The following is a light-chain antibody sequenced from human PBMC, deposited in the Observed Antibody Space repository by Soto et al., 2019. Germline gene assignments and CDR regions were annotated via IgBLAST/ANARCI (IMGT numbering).Light chain of an antibody. CDR1: QSVLYSSNIKNY. CDR3: QQYYATPPYT. Sequence: DIVMTQSPDSLAVSLGERATINCKSSQSVLYSSNIKNYLAWYQQKPGQPPKLLIYWASTRESGVPDRFSGSGSGTDFALTISSLQAEHVAAYYCQQYYATPPYTFGQATKVAIK. J-gene: IGKJ2*01. V-gene: IGKV4-1*01. CDR2: WAS.